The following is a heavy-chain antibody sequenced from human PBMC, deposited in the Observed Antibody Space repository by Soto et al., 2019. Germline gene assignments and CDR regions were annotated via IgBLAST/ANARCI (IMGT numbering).Heavy chain of an antibody. V-gene: IGHV1-46*01. J-gene: IGHJ6*02. CDR3: AREIRYCSSTGCSYYYGMDV. Sequence: ASVKVSCKASGYTFTSHYIHWVRQAPGQGLEWTGIINPLDGSTNYAQKFQGRVTVTRDTSTSTVYLELTSLRSEDTAVYYCAREIRYCSSTGCSYYYGMDVWGQGTTVTVSS. D-gene: IGHD2-2*01. CDR2: INPLDGST. CDR1: GYTFTSHY.